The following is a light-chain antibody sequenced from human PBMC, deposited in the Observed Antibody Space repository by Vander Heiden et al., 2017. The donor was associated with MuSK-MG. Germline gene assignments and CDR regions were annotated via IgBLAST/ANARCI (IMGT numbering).Light chain of an antibody. CDR1: QSVSSN. CDR3: QQHNNWPSIT. Sequence: EIVMTQSPATLSVSPGERATLSCRASQSVSSNLAWYQQKPGQAPRLLIYGASTRDTGIPARFSGSGYGTEFTLTISSRQSEDFAVYYCQQHNNWPSITFGQGTRMEIK. V-gene: IGKV3-15*01. J-gene: IGKJ5*01. CDR2: GAS.